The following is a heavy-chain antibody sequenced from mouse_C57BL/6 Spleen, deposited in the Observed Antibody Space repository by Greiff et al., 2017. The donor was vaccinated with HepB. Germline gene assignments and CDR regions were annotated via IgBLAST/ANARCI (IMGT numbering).Heavy chain of an antibody. D-gene: IGHD2-4*01. CDR3: AREEKGLYYDYDGFAY. Sequence: VQLQQSGAELVRPGASVKLSCKASGYTFTDYYINWVKQRPGQGLEWIARIYPGSGNTYYNEKFKGKATLTAEKSSSTAYMQLSSLTSEDSAVYFCAREEKGLYYDYDGFAYWGQGTLVTVSA. CDR2: IYPGSGNT. CDR1: GYTFTDYY. J-gene: IGHJ3*01. V-gene: IGHV1-76*01.